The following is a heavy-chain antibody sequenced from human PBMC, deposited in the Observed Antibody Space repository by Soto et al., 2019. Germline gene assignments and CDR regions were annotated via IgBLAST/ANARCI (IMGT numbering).Heavy chain of an antibody. D-gene: IGHD3-10*01. CDR1: GFTFSSYG. CDR3: ARELGNYYGSGSYYNLYYYYYGMDV. V-gene: IGHV3-33*01. CDR2: IWYDGSNK. Sequence: QVQLVESGGGVVQPGRSLRLSCAASGFTFSSYGMHWVRQAPGKGLEWVAVIWYDGSNKYYADSVKGRFTISRDNSKNTLYLQMNSLRAEDTAVYYCARELGNYYGSGSYYNLYYYYYGMDVWGQGTTVTVSS. J-gene: IGHJ6*02.